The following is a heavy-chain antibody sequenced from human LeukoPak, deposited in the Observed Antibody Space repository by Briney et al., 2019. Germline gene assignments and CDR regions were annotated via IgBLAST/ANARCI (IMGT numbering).Heavy chain of an antibody. J-gene: IGHJ6*04. CDR3: AKDQQQLIPDV. CDR1: GFTFSLYA. Sequence: GGSLTLSCAASGFTFSLYAMSWVRQAPGKEPEWVSVISGSGGGSYYADSVKGRFTISRDNSKNTLYLQMNSLRAEDTAVYYCAKDQQQLIPDVWGKGTTVTVSS. D-gene: IGHD6-13*01. CDR2: ISGSGGGS. V-gene: IGHV3-23*01.